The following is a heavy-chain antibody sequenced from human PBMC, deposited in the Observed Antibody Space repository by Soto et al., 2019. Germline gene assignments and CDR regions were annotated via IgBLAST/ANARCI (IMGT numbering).Heavy chain of an antibody. J-gene: IGHJ4*02. CDR2: ISYDGSNK. CDR1: GFTFSSYA. Sequence: GGSLRLSCAASGFTFSSYAMHWVRQAPGKGLEWVAVISYDGSNKYYADSVKGRFTISRDNSKNTLYLQMNSLRAEDTAVYYCARDGHWKPPGLFDYWGQGTLVTGSS. V-gene: IGHV3-30-3*01. CDR3: ARDGHWKPPGLFDY. D-gene: IGHD1-1*01.